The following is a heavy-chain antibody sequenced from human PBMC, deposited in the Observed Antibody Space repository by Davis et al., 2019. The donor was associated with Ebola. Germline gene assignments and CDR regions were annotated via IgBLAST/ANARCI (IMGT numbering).Heavy chain of an antibody. CDR2: ISPDGSIT. CDR3: SITSLR. J-gene: IGHJ4*02. V-gene: IGHV3-74*01. CDR1: GFTFSSYW. Sequence: HTGGSLRLSCAASGFTFSSYWMHWVRQGPGKGLMWVSRISPDGSITLYADSVKGRFTISRDNSKTTLYLRMNGLRAEDTAVYYCSITSLRWGQGTLVTVSS.